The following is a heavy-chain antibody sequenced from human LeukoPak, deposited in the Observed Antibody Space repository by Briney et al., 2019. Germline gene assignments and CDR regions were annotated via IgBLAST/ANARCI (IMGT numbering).Heavy chain of an antibody. D-gene: IGHD3-10*01. V-gene: IGHV4-59*01. CDR1: GGSISSYY. J-gene: IGHJ3*02. CDR2: IYYSGST. CDR3: ASGFFSGSYAFDI. Sequence: PSETLSLTCTVSGGSISSYYWSWIRQPPGKGLEWIGYIYYSGSTNYNPSLKSRVTISVDTSKNQFSLKLSSVTAADTAVYYCASGFFSGSYAFDIWGQGTMVTVSS.